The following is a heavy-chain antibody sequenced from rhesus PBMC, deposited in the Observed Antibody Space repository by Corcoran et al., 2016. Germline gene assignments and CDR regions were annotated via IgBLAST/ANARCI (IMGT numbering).Heavy chain of an antibody. V-gene: IGHV4-81*01. D-gene: IGHD6-25*01. CDR2: IDGNIAGT. J-gene: IGHJ4*01. CDR1: GGSIRGYS. Sequence: QLQLQESGPGLVKPSETLSLTCAVSGGSIRGYSWSWIRQPPGKGLEWIGNIDGNIAGTNYNPSLKSRVTISKDTSQNQFSLKLRSVSAADTAVYYCARLRQYYFDYWGQGVLVTVSS. CDR3: ARLRQYYFDY.